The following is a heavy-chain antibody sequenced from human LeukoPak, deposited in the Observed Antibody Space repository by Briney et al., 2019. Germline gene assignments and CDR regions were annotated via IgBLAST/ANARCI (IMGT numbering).Heavy chain of an antibody. CDR1: GGSISSYY. V-gene: IGHV4-4*08. D-gene: IGHD3-22*01. CDR3: ARDDSSGYSFDY. Sequence: SETLSLTCTVSGGSISSYYWSWIRQPPGKGLEWIGYIYTSGSTNYNPSLKSRVTISVDTSKNQFSLKLSSVTAADTAVYYCARDDSSGYSFDYWGQGTLVTVSS. J-gene: IGHJ4*02. CDR2: IYTSGST.